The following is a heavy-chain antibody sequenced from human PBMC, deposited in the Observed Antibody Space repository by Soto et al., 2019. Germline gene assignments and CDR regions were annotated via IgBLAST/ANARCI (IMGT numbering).Heavy chain of an antibody. D-gene: IGHD4-17*01. CDR2: IKSKADGGTT. Sequence: GGSLRLSCAASEFTFANAWISWVRQAPGKGLEWVGRIKSKADGGTTDYAAPVKGRFTISRDESQNTLYLQMNSLKTEDTAVYYCTSLYYGHWGQGTLVTSPQ. CDR1: EFTFANAW. V-gene: IGHV3-15*01. J-gene: IGHJ4*02. CDR3: TSLYYGH.